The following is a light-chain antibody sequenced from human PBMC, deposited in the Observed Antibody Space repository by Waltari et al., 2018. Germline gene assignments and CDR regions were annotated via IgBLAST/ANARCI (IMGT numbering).Light chain of an antibody. J-gene: IGKJ2*01. CDR1: QSVSSSY. Sequence: TQSPGTLSLSPGERATLSCRASQSVSSSYLAWYQQKPGQAPRLLIYGASSRATGIPDRFSGSGSGTDFTLTISRLEPEDFAVYYCQQYGSSPGYTFGQGTKLEIK. V-gene: IGKV3-20*01. CDR2: GAS. CDR3: QQYGSSPGYT.